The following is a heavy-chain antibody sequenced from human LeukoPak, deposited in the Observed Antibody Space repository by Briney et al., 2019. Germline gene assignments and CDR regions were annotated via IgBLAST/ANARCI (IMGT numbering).Heavy chain of an antibody. Sequence: PSETLPLTCAVYGGSFSDYYWSWIRQPPGKGLEWLGEINHSGSTNYNPSLKSRVTIAVDTSKNQFSLRLSSVTAADTAVYYCARGGSSSWYGWFDPWGQGTLVTVSS. J-gene: IGHJ5*02. CDR1: GGSFSDYY. CDR2: INHSGST. D-gene: IGHD6-13*01. CDR3: ARGGSSSWYGWFDP. V-gene: IGHV4-34*01.